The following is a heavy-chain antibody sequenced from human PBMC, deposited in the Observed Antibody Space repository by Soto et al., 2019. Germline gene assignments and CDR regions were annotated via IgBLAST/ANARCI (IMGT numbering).Heavy chain of an antibody. CDR1: GFTFSSYA. CDR3: AREPSYYSELGCMDV. CDR2: ISYDGSNK. Sequence: GGSLRLSCAASGFTFSSYAMHWVRQAPGKGLEWVAVISYDGSNKYYADSVKGRFTISRDNSKNTLYLQMNSLRAEDTAVYYCAREPSYYSELGCMDVWGQGTTVTVSS. V-gene: IGHV3-30-3*01. J-gene: IGHJ6*02. D-gene: IGHD3-10*01.